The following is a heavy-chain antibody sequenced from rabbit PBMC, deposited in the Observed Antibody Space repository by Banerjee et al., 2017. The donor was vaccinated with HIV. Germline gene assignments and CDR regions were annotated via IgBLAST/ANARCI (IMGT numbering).Heavy chain of an antibody. V-gene: IGHV1S45*01. CDR2: IYAGSSGST. CDR1: GFSFSSSYY. CDR3: ARGPVDGGGWLYYGMDL. J-gene: IGHJ6*01. Sequence: QEQLVESGGGLVQPEGSLTLTCTASGFSFSSSYYMYWVRQAPGKGLEWIGCIYAGSSGSTYYASWAKGRFTISKTSSTTVTLQMTSLTAADTATYFCARGPVDGGGWLYYGMDLRGPGTLVTVS. D-gene: IGHD1-1*01.